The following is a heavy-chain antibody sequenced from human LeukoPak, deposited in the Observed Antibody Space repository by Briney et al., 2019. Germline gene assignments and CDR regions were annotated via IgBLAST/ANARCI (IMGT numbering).Heavy chain of an antibody. CDR3: ARENFQY. Sequence: AGGSLRLSCAASGFTFSSYWMNWVRQAPGKGLEWVANIKPDGSDEYYVDSVKGRFTISRDNAENSLYPQMNSLRAEDTAVYYCARENFQYWAQGTLVTVSS. CDR2: IKPDGSDE. V-gene: IGHV3-7*04. J-gene: IGHJ4*02. CDR1: GFTFSSYW.